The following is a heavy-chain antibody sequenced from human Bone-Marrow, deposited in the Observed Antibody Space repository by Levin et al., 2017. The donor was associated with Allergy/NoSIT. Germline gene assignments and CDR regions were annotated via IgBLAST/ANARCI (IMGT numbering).Heavy chain of an antibody. D-gene: IGHD6-13*01. CDR1: GGSFSGYY. V-gene: IGHV4-34*01. CDR2: INHSGST. Sequence: SETLSLTCAVYGGSFSGYYWSWIRQPPGKGLEWIGEINHSGSTNYNPSLKSRVAISVDTSKNQFSLKLSSVTAADTAVYYCAREVAAAGEIAYFDYWGQGTLVTVSS. CDR3: AREVAAAGEIAYFDY. J-gene: IGHJ4*02.